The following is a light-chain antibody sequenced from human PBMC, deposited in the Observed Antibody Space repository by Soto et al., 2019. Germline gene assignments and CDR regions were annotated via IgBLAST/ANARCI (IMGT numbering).Light chain of an antibody. V-gene: IGLV2-14*01. CDR3: SSYTSSSSVV. Sequence: QSALTQPASVSGSPGQSITISCTGSTSDVGGYNYVSWYQQHPGKAPKLMIYEVSNRPSGVSNRFSGSKSGNTASLTISGLLAEDEADYYCSSYTSSSSVVFGGGTKVNV. J-gene: IGLJ2*01. CDR1: TSDVGGYNY. CDR2: EVS.